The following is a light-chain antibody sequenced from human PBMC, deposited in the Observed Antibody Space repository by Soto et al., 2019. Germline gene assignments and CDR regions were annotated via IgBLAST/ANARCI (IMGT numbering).Light chain of an antibody. CDR3: QRYNNWPLT. Sequence: EIVLTQSPGTLSLSPGERATLSCRASQSVSNNYLAWYQQKPGQAPRLLIYGASNRATGIPDRFSGSGSGTEFTLTISSLQSEDFAVYSCQRYNNWPLTFGQGTKVDIK. J-gene: IGKJ1*01. V-gene: IGKV3D-15*01. CDR1: QSVSNN. CDR2: GAS.